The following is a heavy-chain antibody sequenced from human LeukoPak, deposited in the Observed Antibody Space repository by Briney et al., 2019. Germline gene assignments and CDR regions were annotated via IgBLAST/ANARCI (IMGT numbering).Heavy chain of an antibody. CDR1: GFTFSGYA. CDR2: MSGSDGST. J-gene: IGHJ5*02. Sequence: PGASLRLSCAASGFTFSGYAMTWVRQAPGKGLEWVSTMSGSDGSTYYADSVKGRFTISRDNSKNTLYLQMNSLRAEDTAVYYCASDSSGWYRWFDPWGQGTLVTVSS. D-gene: IGHD6-19*01. V-gene: IGHV3-23*01. CDR3: ASDSSGWYRWFDP.